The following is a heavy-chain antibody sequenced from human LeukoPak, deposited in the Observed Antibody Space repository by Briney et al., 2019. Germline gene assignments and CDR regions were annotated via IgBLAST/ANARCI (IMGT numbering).Heavy chain of an antibody. CDR3: ARASLYCSSTSCYDAFDI. J-gene: IGHJ3*02. D-gene: IGHD2-2*01. V-gene: IGHV4-59*01. Sequence: SETLSLACTVSGGSISSYYWSWIRQPPGKGLEWSGYIYYSGSTNYNPSLKSRVTISVDTSKNQFSLTLSSVTAADTAVYYCARASLYCSSTSCYDAFDIWGQGTMVTVSS. CDR1: GGSISSYY. CDR2: IYYSGST.